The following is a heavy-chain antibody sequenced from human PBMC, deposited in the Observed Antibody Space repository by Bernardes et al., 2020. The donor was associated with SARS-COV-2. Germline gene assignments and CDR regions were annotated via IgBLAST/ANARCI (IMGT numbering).Heavy chain of an antibody. CDR3: ARADMIVVVIRAFDI. CDR1: GGSISSGDYY. V-gene: IGHV4-30-4*01. J-gene: IGHJ3*02. D-gene: IGHD3-22*01. Sequence: SETLSLTCTVSGGSISSGDYYWSWIRQPPGKGLEWIGYIYYSGSTYYNPSLKSRVTISVDTSKNQFSLKLSSVTAADTAVYYCARADMIVVVIRAFDIWGQGTMVTVSS. CDR2: IYYSGST.